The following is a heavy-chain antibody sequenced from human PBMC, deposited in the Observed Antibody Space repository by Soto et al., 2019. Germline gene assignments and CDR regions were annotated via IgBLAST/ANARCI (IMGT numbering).Heavy chain of an antibody. V-gene: IGHV3-48*01. CDR2: ISSSSSTI. Sequence: GGSLRLSCAASGLTFISYSMNWVRQATGKGLEWVSYISSSSSTIYYADSVKGRFTISRDNAKNSLYLQMNSLRAEDTAVYYCARDVTIFGVVIRAFDIWGQGTMVTVSS. CDR1: GLTFISYS. J-gene: IGHJ3*02. D-gene: IGHD3-3*01. CDR3: ARDVTIFGVVIRAFDI.